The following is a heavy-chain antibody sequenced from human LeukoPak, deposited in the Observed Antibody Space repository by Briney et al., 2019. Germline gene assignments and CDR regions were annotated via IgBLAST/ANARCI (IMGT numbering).Heavy chain of an antibody. CDR1: GFTFSSYG. CDR3: AKDGGRATYYYYYMDV. Sequence: GWSLRLSCAATGFTFSSYGMHWVRQAPGKGLEWVAFIRYDGSNKYYADSVKGRFTISRDNSKNTLYLQMNSLRAEDTAVYYCAKDGGRATYYYYYMDVWGKGTKVTISS. D-gene: IGHD5-24*01. J-gene: IGHJ6*03. CDR2: IRYDGSNK. V-gene: IGHV3-30*02.